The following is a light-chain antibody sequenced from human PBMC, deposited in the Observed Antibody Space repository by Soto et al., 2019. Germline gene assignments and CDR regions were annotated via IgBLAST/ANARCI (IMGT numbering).Light chain of an antibody. CDR2: GSF. CDR1: QSVDNN. Sequence: EIVMTQSPVTLSASPGESATLSCRASQSVDNNVAWYQQKPGQAPRLLIVGSFARATGIPARFSGSGSGSEFTLTISGLQSEDFAVYYCQQYYSHPLTFGQGTRLEIK. J-gene: IGKJ5*01. V-gene: IGKV3-15*01. CDR3: QQYYSHPLT.